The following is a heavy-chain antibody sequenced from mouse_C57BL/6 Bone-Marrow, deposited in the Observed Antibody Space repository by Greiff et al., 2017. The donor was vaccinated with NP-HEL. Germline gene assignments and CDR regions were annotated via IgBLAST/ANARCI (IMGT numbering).Heavy chain of an antibody. CDR3: ARHYYGSKYYYAMDD. Sequence: EVKLVESGGGLVQPGGSLSLSCAASGFTFTDYYMSWVRQPPGKALEWLGFIRNKANGYTTEYSASVKGRFTISRDNSQSILYLQMNALRAEDSATYYCARHYYGSKYYYAMDDWGQGTSVTVSS. CDR2: IRNKANGYTT. V-gene: IGHV7-3*01. D-gene: IGHD1-1*01. J-gene: IGHJ4*01. CDR1: GFTFTDYY.